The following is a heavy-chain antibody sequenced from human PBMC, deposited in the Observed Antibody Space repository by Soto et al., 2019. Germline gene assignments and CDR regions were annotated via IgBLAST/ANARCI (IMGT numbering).Heavy chain of an antibody. CDR3: AIRGSTGWLFDY. CDR2: ISSGSSSI. CDR1: GFTVSSNY. J-gene: IGHJ4*01. Sequence: PGGSLRLSCAASGFTVSSNYMSWARQAPGKGLEWVSSISSGSSSIFYVDSVKGRFTISRDNAKNSLYLQMNSLRAEDTAVYYCAIRGSTGWLFDYLGQGTLITVSS. V-gene: IGHV3-21*01. D-gene: IGHD6-19*01.